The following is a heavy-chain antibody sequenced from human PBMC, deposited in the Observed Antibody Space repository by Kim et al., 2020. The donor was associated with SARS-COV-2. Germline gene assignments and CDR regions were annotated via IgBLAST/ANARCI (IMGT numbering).Heavy chain of an antibody. CDR2: IKQDGSEK. CDR1: GFTFSSYW. D-gene: IGHD3-10*01. V-gene: IGHV3-7*01. Sequence: GGSLRLSCAASGFTFSSYWMSWVRQAPGKGLEWVANIKQDGSEKYYVDSVKGRFTISRDNAKNSLYLQMNSLRAEDTAVYYCARGGGGVGELLIHLVSVGMDVWGQGTTVTVSS. CDR3: ARGGGGVGELLIHLVSVGMDV. J-gene: IGHJ6*02.